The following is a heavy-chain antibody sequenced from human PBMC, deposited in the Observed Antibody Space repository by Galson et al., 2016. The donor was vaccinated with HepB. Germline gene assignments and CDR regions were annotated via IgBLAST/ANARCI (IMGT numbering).Heavy chain of an antibody. CDR1: GGTFSSYA. CDR2: IIPIFGTA. J-gene: IGHJ6*02. Sequence: SVKVSCKASGGTFSSYAISWVRQAPGQGLEWMGGIIPIFGTANYAQKFQGRVTITADESTSTAYMELSSLRSEDTAVYYCAGGYRYGYIDGVAVWGQGTTVTVSS. CDR3: AGGYRYGYIDGVAV. D-gene: IGHD5-18*01. V-gene: IGHV1-69*13.